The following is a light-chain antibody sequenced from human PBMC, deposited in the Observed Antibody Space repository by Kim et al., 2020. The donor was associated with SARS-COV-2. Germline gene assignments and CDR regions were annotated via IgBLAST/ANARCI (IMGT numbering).Light chain of an antibody. CDR2: GAS. CDR1: QDISND. J-gene: IGKJ5*01. CDR3: LQHNTYPIT. Sequence: ASVGDRVTITYRASQDISNDLGWYQQNPGRAPKRLFYGASNLQSGVPSRFSGSGSGTEFTLTISSLQPEDFATYFCLQHNTYPITFGQGTRLEIK. V-gene: IGKV1-17*01.